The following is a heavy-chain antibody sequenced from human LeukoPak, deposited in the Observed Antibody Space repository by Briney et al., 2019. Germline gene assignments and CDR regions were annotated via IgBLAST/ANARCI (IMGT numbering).Heavy chain of an antibody. Sequence: SETLSLTCIVSGGSISSGDYYWSWIRQPPGKGLEWIGYIYYSGSTYYNPSLKSRVTISVDTSKNQFSLKLSSVTAADTAVYYCARGGGYYPSPHDAFDIWGQGTMVTVSS. CDR1: GGSISSGDYY. J-gene: IGHJ3*02. CDR2: IYYSGST. D-gene: IGHD3-22*01. V-gene: IGHV4-30-4*01. CDR3: ARGGGYYPSPHDAFDI.